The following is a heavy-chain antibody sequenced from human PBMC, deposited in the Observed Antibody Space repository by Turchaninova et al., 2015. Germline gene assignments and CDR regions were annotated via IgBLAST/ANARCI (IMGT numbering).Heavy chain of an antibody. D-gene: IGHD3-22*01. V-gene: IGHV5-10-1*03. CDR3: ASRYYYDSSGYDDY. CDR2: IDPSDSYT. CDR1: GYSFTSYW. Sequence: EVQLVKSGAEVKSPGESRRVSCEGSGYSFTSYWISWVRQMPGKGLEWMGRIDPSDSYTNYSPSFQGHVTISADKSISTAYLQWSSLKASDTAMYYCASRYYYDSSGYDDYWGQGTLVTVSS. J-gene: IGHJ4*02.